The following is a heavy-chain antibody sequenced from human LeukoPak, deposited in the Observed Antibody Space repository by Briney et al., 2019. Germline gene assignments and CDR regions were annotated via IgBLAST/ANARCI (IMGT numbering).Heavy chain of an antibody. Sequence: SVKVSCKASGGTFSSYAISWVRQAPGQGLEWMGRIIPILGIANYAQKFQGRVTITADKSTSTAYMGLSSLRSEDTAVYYCARDLGEPHFDYWGQGTLVTVSS. CDR2: IIPILGIA. CDR3: ARDLGEPHFDY. V-gene: IGHV1-69*04. CDR1: GGTFSSYA. D-gene: IGHD2-21*01. J-gene: IGHJ4*02.